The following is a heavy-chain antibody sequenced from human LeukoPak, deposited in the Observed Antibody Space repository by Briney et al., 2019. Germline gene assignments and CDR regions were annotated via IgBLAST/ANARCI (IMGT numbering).Heavy chain of an antibody. CDR2: ISWKSGSI. D-gene: IGHD2/OR15-2a*01. V-gene: IGHV3-9*01. J-gene: IGHJ4*02. CDR1: GFTFDDYA. CDR3: AKGPQINSGLDY. Sequence: GGSLRLPCAASGFTFDDYAMHWVRQAPGKGLEWVSGISWKSGSIGYADSVKGRFTISRDNAKNSLYLQMNSLRAEDTALYYCAKGPQINSGLDYWGQGTLVTVSS.